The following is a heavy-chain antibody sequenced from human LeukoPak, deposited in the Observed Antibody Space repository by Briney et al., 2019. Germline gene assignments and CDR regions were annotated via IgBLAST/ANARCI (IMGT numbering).Heavy chain of an antibody. Sequence: GASVKVSCKASGYTFTGYYMHWVRQAPGQGLEWMGWINPNSGGTNYAQKFQGRVTMTRDTSISTAYMELSRLRSDDTAVYYCARERGGDSGSGAFDIWGQGTMVTVSS. CDR2: INPNSGGT. CDR3: ARERGGDSGSGAFDI. D-gene: IGHD3-10*01. CDR1: GYTFTGYY. V-gene: IGHV1-2*02. J-gene: IGHJ3*02.